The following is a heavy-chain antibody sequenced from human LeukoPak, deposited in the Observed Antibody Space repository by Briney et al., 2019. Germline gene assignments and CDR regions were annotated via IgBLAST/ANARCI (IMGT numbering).Heavy chain of an antibody. CDR3: ARSQNYYGSGDY. CDR2: IYYTGKT. D-gene: IGHD3-10*01. J-gene: IGHJ4*02. CDR1: GDSVSNGNYY. V-gene: IGHV4-61*03. Sequence: PSETLSLTCTVSGDSVSNGNYYWSWLRQPPGKALEWIGYIYYTGKTYYNPSLEGRVTILVDASRNHFSVKLSSVTAADTAVYYCARSQNYYGSGDYWSQGTLVTVSS.